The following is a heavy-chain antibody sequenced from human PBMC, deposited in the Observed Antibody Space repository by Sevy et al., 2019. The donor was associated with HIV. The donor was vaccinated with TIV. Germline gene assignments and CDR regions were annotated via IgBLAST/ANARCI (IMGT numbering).Heavy chain of an antibody. CDR3: TRVDYYDTSGSHY. V-gene: IGHV3-21*01. J-gene: IGHJ4*02. Sequence: GGSLRLSCEASGFTFRDYGMNWVRQAPGKGLEWVSSISSGSSYKKYGDSVKGRFTISTDNAKNSLYLQLNSLRAEDTAVYYCTRVDYYDTSGSHYWGQGTLVTVSS. CDR1: GFTFRDYG. D-gene: IGHD3-22*01. CDR2: ISSGSSYK.